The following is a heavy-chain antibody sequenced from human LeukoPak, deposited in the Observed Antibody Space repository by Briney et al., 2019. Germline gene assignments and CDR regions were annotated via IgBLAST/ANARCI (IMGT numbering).Heavy chain of an antibody. CDR3: AREGGYCTNGVCYDP. CDR2: IYYSGST. Sequence: TSSETLSLTCTVSGGSISSSSYYWGWIRQPPGKGLEWIGSIYYSGSTYYNPSLKSRVTISVDTSKNQFSLKLSSVTAADTAVYYCAREGGYCTNGVCYDPWGQGTLVTVSS. V-gene: IGHV4-39*07. CDR1: GGSISSSSYY. D-gene: IGHD2-8*01. J-gene: IGHJ5*02.